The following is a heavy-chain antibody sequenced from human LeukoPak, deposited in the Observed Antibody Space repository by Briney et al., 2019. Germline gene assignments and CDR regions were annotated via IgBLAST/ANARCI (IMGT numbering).Heavy chain of an antibody. Sequence: GGSLRHSCAVSGVTCRGVWGGWVREATGEGGEGVSYISSSGSTIYYADSVKGRFTISRDNAKNSLYLQMNSLRAEDTAVYCCARDSGEVWFDPWGQGTLVTVSS. J-gene: IGHJ5*02. CDR1: GVTCRGVW. CDR2: ISSSGSTI. D-gene: IGHD7-27*01. V-gene: IGHV3-48*03. CDR3: ARDSGEVWFDP.